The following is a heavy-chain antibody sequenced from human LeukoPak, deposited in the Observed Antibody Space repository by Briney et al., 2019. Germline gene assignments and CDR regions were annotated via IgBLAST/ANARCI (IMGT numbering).Heavy chain of an antibody. CDR3: ARAQGGDSSGYSRSFDY. Sequence: GGSLRLSCAASGFTFSTYEMNWVRQAPGKGLEWVSYISSSGSTIYYADSVKGRFTISRDNAKNSLYLQMNSLRAEDTAVYYCARAQGGDSSGYSRSFDYWGQGTLVTVSS. V-gene: IGHV3-48*03. CDR2: ISSSGSTI. D-gene: IGHD3-22*01. J-gene: IGHJ4*02. CDR1: GFTFSTYE.